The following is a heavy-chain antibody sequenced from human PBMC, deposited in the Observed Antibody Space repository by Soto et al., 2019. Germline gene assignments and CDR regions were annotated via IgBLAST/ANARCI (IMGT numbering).Heavy chain of an antibody. D-gene: IGHD4-4*01. Sequence: PGGSLRLSCAASGFTFSSYSMNWVRQAPGKGLEWVSSISSSSSYIYYADSVKGRFTISRDNAKNSLYLQMNSLRAEDTAVYYCARMNDYSTPSGMDLWGQGTTVTVSS. CDR1: GFTFSSYS. CDR3: ARMNDYSTPSGMDL. J-gene: IGHJ6*02. CDR2: ISSSSSYI. V-gene: IGHV3-21*01.